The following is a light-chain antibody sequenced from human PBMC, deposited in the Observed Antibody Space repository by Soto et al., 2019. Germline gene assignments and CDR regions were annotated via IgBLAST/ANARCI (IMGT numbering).Light chain of an antibody. CDR2: EVS. J-gene: IGLJ3*02. CDR3: NSYAGSYNWV. CDR1: SSYVGGYNY. Sequence: QSALTQPPSASGSPGQSVTISCTGTSSYVGGYNYVSWYQQHPGKAPKLLIYEVSKRPSGVPDRFSGSKSGNTASLTVSGLQAADEADYYCNSYAGSYNWVFGGGTKLTVL. V-gene: IGLV2-8*01.